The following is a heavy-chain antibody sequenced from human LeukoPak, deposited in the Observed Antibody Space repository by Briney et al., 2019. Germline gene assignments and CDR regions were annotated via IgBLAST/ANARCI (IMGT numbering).Heavy chain of an antibody. J-gene: IGHJ4*02. D-gene: IGHD6-13*01. V-gene: IGHV3-21*01. CDR2: ISSSSSYI. CDR3: AIGGIAAAGTYY. CDR1: GFTFSSYS. Sequence: GSLRLSCAASGFTFSSYSMNWVRQAPGKGLEWVSSISSSSSYIYYADSVKGRFTISRDNAKNSLYLQMNSLRAEDTAVYYCAIGGIAAAGTYYWGQGTLVTVSS.